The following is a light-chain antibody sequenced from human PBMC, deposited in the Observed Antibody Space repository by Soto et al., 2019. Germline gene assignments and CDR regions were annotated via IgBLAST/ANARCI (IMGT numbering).Light chain of an antibody. CDR1: QNVNIN. Sequence: EIVMTQSPVTLSVSPGERVTLSCRASQNVNINLAWYQQRPGQAPRVLIYGASNRASGIPDRFSGSGSGTDFTLTISSLEPDDFALYYCQQYQDWPPLTFGGGTRVEIK. J-gene: IGKJ4*01. CDR3: QQYQDWPPLT. CDR2: GAS. V-gene: IGKV3D-15*01.